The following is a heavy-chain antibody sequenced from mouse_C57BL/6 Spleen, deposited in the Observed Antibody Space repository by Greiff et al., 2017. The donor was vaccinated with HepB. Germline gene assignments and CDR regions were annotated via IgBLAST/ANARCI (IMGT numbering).Heavy chain of an antibody. CDR1: GYTFTSYW. V-gene: IGHV1-52*01. Sequence: VQLQQPGAELVRPGSSVKLSCKASGYTFTSYWMHWVKQRPIQGLEWIGNIDPSDSETHYNQKFKDKATLTVDKSSSTAYMQLSSLTSEDSAVYYCARSGKNYYAMDYRGQGTSATVSS. J-gene: IGHJ4*01. CDR3: ARSGKNYYAMDY. CDR2: IDPSDSET. D-gene: IGHD3-1*01.